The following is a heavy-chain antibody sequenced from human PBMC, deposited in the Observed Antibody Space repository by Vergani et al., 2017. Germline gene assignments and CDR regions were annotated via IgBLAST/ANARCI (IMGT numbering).Heavy chain of an antibody. V-gene: IGHV4-39*01. CDR1: GASIRSSNYY. D-gene: IGHD6-19*01. J-gene: IGHJ5*02. CDR2: IYYSGST. Sequence: QLQLQESGPGLVKPSATLCLTCSVSGASIRSSNYYWGWIRQPPGKGLEWIASIYYSGSTYYNPSLKSRVTISVDTSKNQFYLKLSSVTAADTAVYFCARHSXVEWLVKLGWIDPWGQGILVTVSS. CDR3: ARHSXVEWLVKLGWIDP.